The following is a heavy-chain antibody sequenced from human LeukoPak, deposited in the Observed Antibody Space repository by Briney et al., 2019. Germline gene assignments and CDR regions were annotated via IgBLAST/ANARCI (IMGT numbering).Heavy chain of an antibody. CDR2: IRYGGGTI. V-gene: IGHV3-48*03. CDR1: GFTFSSYE. CDR3: ARIPTGGYLEN. J-gene: IGHJ4*02. D-gene: IGHD2-8*02. Sequence: PGGSLRLSCAASGFTFSSYEMNWVRQAPGKGLEWVAYIRYGGGTIYYADSVKGRFTISRDDAKNSLYLQMNNLRAEDTAVYYCARIPTGGYLENWGQGTLVTVSS.